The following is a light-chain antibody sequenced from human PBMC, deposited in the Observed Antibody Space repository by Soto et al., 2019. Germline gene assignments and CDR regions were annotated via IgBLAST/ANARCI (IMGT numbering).Light chain of an antibody. J-gene: IGLJ2*01. CDR2: DVR. Sequence: QSALTQPASVSGSPGQSITISCTGTSSDVGAYDYVSWYQQHPGKAPKLMIYDVRYRPSGVSNRFSGSKSGNTASLTISGLQTEDEVDYYCTSYTTSSTLAVFGGGTKLTVL. CDR1: SSDVGAYDY. V-gene: IGLV2-14*03. CDR3: TSYTTSSTLAV.